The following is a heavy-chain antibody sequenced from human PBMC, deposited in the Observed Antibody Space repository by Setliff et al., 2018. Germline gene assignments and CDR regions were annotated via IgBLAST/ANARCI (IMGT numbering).Heavy chain of an antibody. Sequence: GGSLRLSCAASGFRFGEYSMSWVRQAPGKGLEWVSAISSGSFDIYYAESVKGRFTISRDNWRNTLYLQMNSLRAEDTAVYYCVNHNPARWAVTGTPLDQWGQGTLVTVSS. CDR1: GFRFGEYS. CDR2: ISSGSFDI. D-gene: IGHD6-19*01. J-gene: IGHJ4*02. CDR3: VNHNPARWAVTGTPLDQ. V-gene: IGHV3-23*01.